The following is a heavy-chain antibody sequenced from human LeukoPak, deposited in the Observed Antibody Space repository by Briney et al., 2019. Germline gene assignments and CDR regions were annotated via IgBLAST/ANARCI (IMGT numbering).Heavy chain of an antibody. V-gene: IGHV3-30*04. CDR1: GFTFSRYS. CDR3: ARAQFGRGDAFDI. J-gene: IGHJ3*02. Sequence: GGSLRLSCAASGFTFSRYSMHWVRQAPGKGLEWVTIISYDGSNRYYADSVKGRFTISRDNSKNTLYLQMNSLRAEDTALYYCARAQFGRGDAFDIWGQGTMVTVSS. D-gene: IGHD3-16*01. CDR2: ISYDGSNR.